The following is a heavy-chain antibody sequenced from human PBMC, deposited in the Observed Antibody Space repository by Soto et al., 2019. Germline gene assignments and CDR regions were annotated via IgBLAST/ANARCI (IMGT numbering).Heavy chain of an antibody. CDR3: ARHRNGDYVDWFDP. Sequence: SETLSLTCTVSRGSISNYYWSWIRQPPGKGLEWIGYIYYSGSTNYNPSLQSRVTISVDTSKNQFSLNLSSVTAADTAVYYCARHRNGDYVDWFDPWGQGTLVTVSS. J-gene: IGHJ5*02. CDR1: RGSISNYY. CDR2: IYYSGST. V-gene: IGHV4-59*08. D-gene: IGHD4-17*01.